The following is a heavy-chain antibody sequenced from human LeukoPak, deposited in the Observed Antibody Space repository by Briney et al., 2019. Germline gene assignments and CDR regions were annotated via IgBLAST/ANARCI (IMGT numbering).Heavy chain of an antibody. D-gene: IGHD6-13*01. Sequence: SETLSLTCAVYGGSFSGYYWSWIRQPPGKGLEWIGYIYYSGSTYYNPSLKSRVTISVDTSKNQFSLKLSSVTAADTAVYYCARDLAAALDYWGQGTLATVSS. CDR2: IYYSGST. J-gene: IGHJ4*02. CDR3: ARDLAAALDY. V-gene: IGHV4-30-4*01. CDR1: GGSFSGYY.